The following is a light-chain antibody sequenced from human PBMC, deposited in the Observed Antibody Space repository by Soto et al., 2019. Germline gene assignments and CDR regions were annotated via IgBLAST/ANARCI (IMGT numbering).Light chain of an antibody. CDR2: DVS. J-gene: IGLJ1*01. V-gene: IGLV2-14*01. Sequence: QSALTQPASVSGSPGQSITISCTGTSSDVGGYNYVSWYQQHPGKAPKLMIYDVSNRPSGVSNGFSGSKSGNTASLTISGLQAEDEAHYYCSSYTSSSSLWVFGTGTKLTVL. CDR3: SSYTSSSSLWV. CDR1: SSDVGGYNY.